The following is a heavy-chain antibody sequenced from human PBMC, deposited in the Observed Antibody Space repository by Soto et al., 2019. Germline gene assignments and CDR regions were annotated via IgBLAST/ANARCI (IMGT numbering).Heavy chain of an antibody. CDR3: ARDVVVAAPTPSGAAIMFDP. CDR1: GGSVSSGSYY. D-gene: IGHD2-15*01. CDR2: IYYSGST. Sequence: SETLSLTCTVSGGSVSSGSYYWSWIRQPPGKGLEWIGYIYYSGSTNYNPSLKSRVTISVDTSKNQFSLKLSSVTAADTAVYYCARDVVVAAPTPSGAAIMFDPWGQGTLVTVYS. V-gene: IGHV4-61*01. J-gene: IGHJ5*02.